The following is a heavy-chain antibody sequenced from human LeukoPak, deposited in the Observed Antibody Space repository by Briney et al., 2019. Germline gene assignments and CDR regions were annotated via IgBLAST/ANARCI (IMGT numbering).Heavy chain of an antibody. CDR3: ARESLFTMVRGVTLVYGMDV. CDR1: GGTFSSYA. D-gene: IGHD3-10*01. CDR2: IIPILGIA. V-gene: IGHV1-69*04. Sequence: SVKVSCKASGGTFSSYAISWVRQAPGQGLEWMGRIIPILGIANYAQKFQGRVTITADKSTSTAYMELSSLRAEDTAVYYCARESLFTMVRGVTLVYGMDVWGQGTTVTVSS. J-gene: IGHJ6*02.